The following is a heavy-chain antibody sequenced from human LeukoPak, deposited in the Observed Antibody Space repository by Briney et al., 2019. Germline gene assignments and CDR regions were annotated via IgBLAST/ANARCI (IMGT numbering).Heavy chain of an antibody. CDR2: ISTDSNYI. V-gene: IGHV3-21*01. Sequence: GGSLRLSCATSGFTFDSYSMNWVRRAPGKGLQWVSSISTDSNYIYYADSVKGRFTISRDNAKNSLYLQMNSLRADDTGVYYCARDRIYTNYYFDSWGLGTLVTVSS. D-gene: IGHD4-11*01. J-gene: IGHJ4*02. CDR3: ARDRIYTNYYFDS. CDR1: GFTFDSYS.